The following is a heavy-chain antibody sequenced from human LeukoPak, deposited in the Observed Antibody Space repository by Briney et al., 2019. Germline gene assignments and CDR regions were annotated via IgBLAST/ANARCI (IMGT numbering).Heavy chain of an antibody. Sequence: ASVKVSCKASGYTFTTHGINWVRQAPGQGLEWMGWISAYNGNTNYAQKLQGRVTLTTDTSTSTAYMELRSLRSDDTAVYYCARDYDGSGSYWFYYWGQGTLVTVSS. J-gene: IGHJ4*02. CDR1: GYTFTTHG. D-gene: IGHD3-10*01. CDR3: ARDYDGSGSYWFYY. CDR2: ISAYNGNT. V-gene: IGHV1-18*01.